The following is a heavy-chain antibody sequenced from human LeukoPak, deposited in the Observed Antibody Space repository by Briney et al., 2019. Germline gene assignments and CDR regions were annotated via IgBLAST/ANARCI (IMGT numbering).Heavy chain of an antibody. Sequence: SETLSLTCAVYGGSFSGYYWSWIRQPPGKGLEWIGEINHSGSTNYNPSLKSRVTISVDTSKNQFSLKLSSVTAADTAVYYCARGKLWQWLVPHFDYWGQGTLVTVSS. D-gene: IGHD6-19*01. V-gene: IGHV4-34*01. CDR2: INHSGST. J-gene: IGHJ4*02. CDR1: GGSFSGYY. CDR3: ARGKLWQWLVPHFDY.